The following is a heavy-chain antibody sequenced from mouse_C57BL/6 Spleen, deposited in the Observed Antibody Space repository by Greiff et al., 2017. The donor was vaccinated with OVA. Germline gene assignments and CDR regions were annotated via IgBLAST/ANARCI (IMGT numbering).Heavy chain of an antibody. CDR1: GYTFTDYY. D-gene: IGHD1-1*01. CDR2: INPYNGGT. Sequence: VQLKESGPVLVKPGASVKMSCKASGYTFTDYYMNWVKQSHGKSLEWIGVINPYNGGTSYNQKFKGKATLTVDKSSSTAYMELNSLTSEDSAVYYCARHGSSYGYYAMDYWGQGTSVTVSS. V-gene: IGHV1-19*01. CDR3: ARHGSSYGYYAMDY. J-gene: IGHJ4*01.